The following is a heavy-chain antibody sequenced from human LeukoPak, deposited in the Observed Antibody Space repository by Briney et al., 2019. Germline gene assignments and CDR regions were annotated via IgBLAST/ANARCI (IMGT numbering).Heavy chain of an antibody. J-gene: IGHJ5*02. CDR1: GGSFSGYY. CDR2: INYSGST. V-gene: IGHV4-34*01. D-gene: IGHD2-2*02. CDR3: ARHPSRPDICSSTSCYMSRFDP. Sequence: SETLSLTCAVYGGSFSGYYWSWIRQPPGKGLEWIGKINYSGSTNYNPSLKSRVTISVDTSKNQFSLKLSSVTAADTAVYYCARHPSRPDICSSTSCYMSRFDPWGQGTLVTVSS.